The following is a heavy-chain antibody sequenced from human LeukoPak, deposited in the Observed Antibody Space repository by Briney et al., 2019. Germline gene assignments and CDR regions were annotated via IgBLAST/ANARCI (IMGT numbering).Heavy chain of an antibody. CDR2: IYYSGST. CDR1: GGSIVDGDCS. CDR3: ARLPYSDILTGSNWFDP. D-gene: IGHD3-9*01. V-gene: IGHV4-31*03. J-gene: IGHJ5*02. Sequence: SETLSLTCTVSGGSIVDGDCSWSWIRQHPGKGLEWIGHIYYSGSTFYNASLKSRVTISVDTSKSQFSLKMRSVTAADTAVYYCARLPYSDILTGSNWFDPWGQGILVTVSS.